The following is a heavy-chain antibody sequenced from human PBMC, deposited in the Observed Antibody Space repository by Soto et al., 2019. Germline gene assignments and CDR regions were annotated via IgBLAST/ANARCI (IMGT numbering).Heavy chain of an antibody. CDR3: ARAGYYYASGRDYFYMDV. V-gene: IGHV3-11*01. J-gene: IGHJ6*03. D-gene: IGHD3-10*01. Sequence: GGSLRLSCAASGFTFNDYHMSWIRQAPGKGLEWVSYISSSGSSIYYADSLKGRFTISRDNAKKSLYLHINSLRAEDTAVYYCARAGYYYASGRDYFYMDVWGKGTTVTVSS. CDR1: GFTFNDYH. CDR2: ISSSGSSI.